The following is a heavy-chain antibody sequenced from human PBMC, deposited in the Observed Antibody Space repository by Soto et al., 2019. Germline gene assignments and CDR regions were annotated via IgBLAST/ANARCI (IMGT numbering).Heavy chain of an antibody. CDR1: GGSISSYY. Sequence: SETLSLTCTVSGGSISSYYWSWIRQPPGKGLEWIGYIYYSGSTNYNPSLKSRVTISVDKSKNQFSLKLSSVTASDTAVYYCARVLGNDAFDIWGQGTMVTVSS. D-gene: IGHD3-3*02. J-gene: IGHJ3*02. V-gene: IGHV4-59*12. CDR2: IYYSGST. CDR3: ARVLGNDAFDI.